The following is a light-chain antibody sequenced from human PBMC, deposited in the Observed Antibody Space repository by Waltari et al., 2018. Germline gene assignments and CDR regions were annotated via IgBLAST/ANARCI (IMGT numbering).Light chain of an antibody. CDR2: EDS. Sequence: QSVLTQPPSVSAAPGQRVTISCSGGSSNIGNNYASGYRQFPGTAPKLLIYEDSERPSGIPGRFSGSKSGTSATLDITGLQAGDEADYYCGTWDSSLSGAVFGGGTHLTVL. V-gene: IGLV1-51*02. CDR1: SSNIGNNY. J-gene: IGLJ7*01. CDR3: GTWDSSLSGAV.